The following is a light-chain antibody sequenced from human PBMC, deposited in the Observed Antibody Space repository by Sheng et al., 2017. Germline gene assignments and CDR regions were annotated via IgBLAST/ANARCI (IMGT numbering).Light chain of an antibody. CDR3: QSYDSSRRVV. J-gene: IGLJ2*01. V-gene: IGLV6-57*01. CDR2: ESN. Sequence: SVTESPGKTVTISCARSGGSIATNYVQWYQQRPGSSPTTVIYESNQRLSGVPDRFSGSIDSSSNSATLTISGLKTEDEADYYCQSYDSSRRVVFGGGTKLTVL. CDR1: GGSIATNY.